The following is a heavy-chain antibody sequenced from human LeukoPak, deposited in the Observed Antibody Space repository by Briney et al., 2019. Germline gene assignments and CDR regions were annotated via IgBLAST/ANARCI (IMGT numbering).Heavy chain of an antibody. J-gene: IGHJ3*02. D-gene: IGHD3-22*01. CDR3: ATPTQLTHYYDSSTSAFDI. V-gene: IGHV1-46*01. CDR1: GYTFTSYY. Sequence: EASVKVSCKASGYTFTSYYMHWVRQAPGQGLEWMGIINPSGGSTSYAQKFQGRVTMTRDMSTSTVYMELSSLRSEDTAVYYCATPTQLTHYYDSSTSAFDIWGQGTMVTVSS. CDR2: INPSGGST.